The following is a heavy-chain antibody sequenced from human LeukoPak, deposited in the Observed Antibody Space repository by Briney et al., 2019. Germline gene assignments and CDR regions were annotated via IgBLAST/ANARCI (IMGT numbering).Heavy chain of an antibody. Sequence: GAPVKLSCKASGYTFTSYDINWVRQATGQGLGGRGGMNPNSGNPVYAQKFQGRVTMTTNTSISTAYMQLSSLRSDDTAVYYCASWLRGVIGAFDIWGQGTMVTVSS. D-gene: IGHD3-10*01. CDR2: MNPNSGNP. CDR3: ASWLRGVIGAFDI. J-gene: IGHJ3*02. CDR1: GYTFTSYD. V-gene: IGHV1-8*01.